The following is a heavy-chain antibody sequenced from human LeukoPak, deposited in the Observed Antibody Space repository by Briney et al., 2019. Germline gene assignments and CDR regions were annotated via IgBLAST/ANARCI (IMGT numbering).Heavy chain of an antibody. CDR1: GGSISSSSYY. CDR2: IYYSGST. D-gene: IGHD3-10*01. Sequence: PSETLSLTCTVSGGSISSSSYYWGWIRQPPGKGLEWIGSIYYSGSTYYNPSLKSRVTISVDTSKNQFSLKLSSVTAADTAVYYCARSFRITMVRGVFNWFDPWGQGTLVTVSS. V-gene: IGHV4-39*01. CDR3: ARSFRITMVRGVFNWFDP. J-gene: IGHJ5*02.